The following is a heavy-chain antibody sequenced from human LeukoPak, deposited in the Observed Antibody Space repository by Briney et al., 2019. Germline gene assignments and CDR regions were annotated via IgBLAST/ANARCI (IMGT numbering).Heavy chain of an antibody. CDR2: MYPNSVNT. CDR3: ASGRAKVTKHWFDP. J-gene: IGHJ5*02. CDR1: GYTFTSYD. D-gene: IGHD4-11*01. V-gene: IGHV1-8*03. Sequence: ASVKVSCQASGYTFTSYDINWVRQATGQGRELIVCMYPNSVNTGYAQKFQGFVIITRNTYISTAYMEMSSMRSEDTAIYYCASGRAKVTKHWFDPWGKGTMVNVSS.